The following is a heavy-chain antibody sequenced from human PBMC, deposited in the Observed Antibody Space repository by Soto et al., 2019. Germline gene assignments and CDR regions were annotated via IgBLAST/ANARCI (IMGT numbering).Heavy chain of an antibody. Sequence: ASVKVSFKASGYTFTSYGISWVRQAPGQGLEWMGWISAYNGNTNYAQKLQGRVTMTTDTSTSTAYMELRSLRSDDTAVYYCARDTNYYGSGKIDWFDPWGQGTLVTVSS. D-gene: IGHD3-10*01. CDR1: GYTFTSYG. V-gene: IGHV1-18*01. CDR2: ISAYNGNT. CDR3: ARDTNYYGSGKIDWFDP. J-gene: IGHJ5*02.